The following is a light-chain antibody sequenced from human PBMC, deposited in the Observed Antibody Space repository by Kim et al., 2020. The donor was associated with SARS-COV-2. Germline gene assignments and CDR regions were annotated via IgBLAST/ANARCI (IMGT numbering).Light chain of an antibody. CDR2: QDS. J-gene: IGLJ2*01. V-gene: IGLV3-1*01. Sequence: VSPGQTDSITCSGDKLGDKYACWYQQKPGQSPVLVIYQDSKRPSGIPERFSGSNSGNTATLTISGTQAMDEADYYCQAWDSSTEVVFGGGTQLTVL. CDR3: QAWDSSTEVV. CDR1: KLGDKY.